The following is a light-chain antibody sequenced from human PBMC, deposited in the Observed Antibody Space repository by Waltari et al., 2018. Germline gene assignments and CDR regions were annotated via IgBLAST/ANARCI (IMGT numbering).Light chain of an antibody. CDR3: SAWDSSLNAWV. V-gene: IGLV10-54*04. CDR2: RNN. J-gene: IGLJ3*02. CDR1: SNNVGNEG. Sequence: QAGLTQPPSVSKGLRQTATLTCTGNSNNVGNEGVAWLQQHQGRPPKLLSYRNNNRPADISWRFSASRSGNTASLTITGLQDEDEADYYCSAWDSSLNAWVFGGGTKLTVL.